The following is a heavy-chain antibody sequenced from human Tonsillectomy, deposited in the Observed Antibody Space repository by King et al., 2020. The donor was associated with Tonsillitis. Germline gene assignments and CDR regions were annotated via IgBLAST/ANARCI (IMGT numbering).Heavy chain of an antibody. CDR1: GYTFTSYY. D-gene: IGHD1-14*01. J-gene: IGHJ6*02. V-gene: IGHV1-46*03. CDR2: INPSGGST. CDR3: ARCVLPTTYYYYGMDV. Sequence: QLVQSGAEVKKPGASVKVSCKASGYTFTSYYMHWVRQAPGQGLEWMGIINPSGGSTSYAQKFQGRVTMTRDTSTSTVYMELSSLRSEDTAVYYCARCVLPTTYYYYGMDVWGQGTTVTVSS.